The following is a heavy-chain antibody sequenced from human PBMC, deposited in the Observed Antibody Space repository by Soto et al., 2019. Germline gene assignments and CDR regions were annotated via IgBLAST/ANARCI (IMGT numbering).Heavy chain of an antibody. CDR3: ARAVVLTGYYYFDY. CDR1: GGSISSSTYY. CDR2: DYYGGST. V-gene: IGHV4-39*01. D-gene: IGHD3-9*01. J-gene: IGHJ4*02. Sequence: SETLSLTCIVSGGSISSSTYYWGWIRQPPGKGLEWIGNDYYGGSTYYNPSLKSRVTISVDTSKSPFSLKLSSVTAADTAVYYCARAVVLTGYYYFDYWGPGILVTVSS.